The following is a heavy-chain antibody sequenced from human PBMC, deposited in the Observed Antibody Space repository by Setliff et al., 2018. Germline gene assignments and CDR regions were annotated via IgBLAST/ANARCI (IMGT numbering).Heavy chain of an antibody. V-gene: IGHV1-24*01. Sequence: WASVKVSCKVSGYTLTELSMHSVRQAAGKGLAWMGGFDPEDCETIYAQKFQGRVTMTQDTPTDTAYMELSSLRSEDTAVYYCATVEAITIAAAGTTIFDYWGQGTLVTVSS. CDR2: FDPEDCET. CDR1: GYTLTELS. CDR3: ATVEAITIAAAGTTIFDY. J-gene: IGHJ4*02. D-gene: IGHD6-13*01.